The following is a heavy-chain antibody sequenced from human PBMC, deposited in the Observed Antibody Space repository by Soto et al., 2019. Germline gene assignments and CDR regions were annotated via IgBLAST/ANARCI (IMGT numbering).Heavy chain of an antibody. D-gene: IGHD3-16*01. V-gene: IGHV1-69*12. CDR1: GGTFSSYA. Sequence: QVQLVQSGAEVKKPGSSVKVSCKASGGTFSSYAISWVRQAPGQGLEWMGGIIPIFGTANYAQKFQGRVTXXAXEXXSTAYMELSSLSSEDTAVYYCAGGVLVTTTEYFQHWGQGTLVTVSS. CDR3: AGGVLVTTTEYFQH. CDR2: IIPIFGTA. J-gene: IGHJ1*01.